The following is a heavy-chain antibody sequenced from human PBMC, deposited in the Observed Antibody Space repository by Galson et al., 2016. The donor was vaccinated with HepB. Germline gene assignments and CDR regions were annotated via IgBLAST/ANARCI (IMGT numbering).Heavy chain of an antibody. D-gene: IGHD6-13*01. CDR2: INQDGSDK. Sequence: SLRLSCAASGFTFSSFWMSWVRQTPGKGLEWVATINQDGSDKYYVDSVKGRFTISRDNAKNSLYLQMNSLRAGDTAVYYCAKGSLSAGYSYYMDVWGKGTTVTVSS. J-gene: IGHJ6*03. CDR1: GFTFSSFW. CDR3: AKGSLSAGYSYYMDV. V-gene: IGHV3-7*03.